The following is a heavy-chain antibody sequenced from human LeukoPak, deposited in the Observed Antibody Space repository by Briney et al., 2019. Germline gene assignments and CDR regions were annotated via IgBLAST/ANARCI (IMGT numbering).Heavy chain of an antibody. CDR1: GYTFTGYY. CDR2: ISAYNGNT. D-gene: IGHD4-17*01. Sequence: ASVKVSCKASGYTFTGYYMHWVRQAPGQGLEWMGWISAYNGNTNYAQKLQGRVTMTTDTSTSTAYMELRSLRSDDTAVYYCARDSRYYGDYAVRFDYWGQGTLVTVSS. J-gene: IGHJ4*02. V-gene: IGHV1-18*04. CDR3: ARDSRYYGDYAVRFDY.